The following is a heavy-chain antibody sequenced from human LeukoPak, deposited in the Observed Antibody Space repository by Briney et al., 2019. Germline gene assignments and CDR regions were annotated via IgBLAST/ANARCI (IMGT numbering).Heavy chain of an antibody. CDR2: IYSGGST. V-gene: IGHV3-53*05. J-gene: IGHJ6*02. CDR3: ARDQNYYGLDV. CDR1: GFTVSSHY. Sequence: GGSLRLSCAASGFTVSSHYMSWVRQAPGKGLEWVSVIYSGGSTYYADSVKGRFTISRDNSKNTLYLQMNTLRAEDTAVYYCARDQNYYGLDVWGQGTTVTVSS.